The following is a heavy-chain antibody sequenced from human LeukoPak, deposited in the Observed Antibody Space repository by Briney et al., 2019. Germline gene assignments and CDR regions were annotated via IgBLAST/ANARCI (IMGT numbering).Heavy chain of an antibody. CDR1: GGSVSSGGYY. CDR2: ISYSGST. CDR3: ARGSLDFDY. V-gene: IGHV4-31*11. Sequence: PSETLSLTCAVSGGSVSSGGYYWTWIRQPPGKGLEWIGYISYSGSTHYNPSLKSRVTISVDTSKNQFSLKLSSVTAADTAVYYCARGSLDFDYWGQGTLVTVSS. J-gene: IGHJ4*02.